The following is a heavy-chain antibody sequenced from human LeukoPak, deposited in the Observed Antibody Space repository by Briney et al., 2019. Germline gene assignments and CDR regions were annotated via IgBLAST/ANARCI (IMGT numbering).Heavy chain of an antibody. CDR1: GYTFTSYG. J-gene: IGHJ6*03. Sequence: ASVKVSCKASGYTFTSYGISWVRQAPGQGLEWMGWISAYNGNTNYAQKLQGRVTMTTDTSTSTAYMELRSLRFEDTAVYYCARTYYYGSGTYWYDYYYMDVWGKGTTVTVSS. CDR2: ISAYNGNT. D-gene: IGHD3-10*01. V-gene: IGHV1-18*01. CDR3: ARTYYYGSGTYWYDYYYMDV.